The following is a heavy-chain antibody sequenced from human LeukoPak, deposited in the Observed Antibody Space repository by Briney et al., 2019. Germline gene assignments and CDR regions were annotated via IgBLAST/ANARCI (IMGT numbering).Heavy chain of an antibody. CDR1: GFTFTIFG. CDR3: ARHVLSLHSGSYGDFDY. D-gene: IGHD1-26*01. J-gene: IGHJ4*02. Sequence: GGSLRLSCAASGFTFTIFGLNWVRQAPGKVPEWVSYIDARSGITYYADSVQGRFTISRDNAQESVFLQMNSLRADDTAVYYCARHVLSLHSGSYGDFDYWGQGTLVTVSS. CDR2: IDARSGIT. V-gene: IGHV3-48*01.